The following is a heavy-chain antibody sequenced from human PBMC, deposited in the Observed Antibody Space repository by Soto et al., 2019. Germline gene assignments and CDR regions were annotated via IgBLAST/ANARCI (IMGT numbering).Heavy chain of an antibody. CDR2: ISAYNGNT. D-gene: IGHD6-6*01. J-gene: IGHJ4*02. CDR3: ASVSSITARPDFDY. Sequence: ASVKVSCKASGYTFTSYGISWVRQAPGQGLEWMGWISAYNGNTNYAQKLEGRGTMTTDTSTSTAYTELRSLRSDDTAVYYCASVSSITARPDFDYWGQGTLVTVSS. V-gene: IGHV1-18*01. CDR1: GYTFTSYG.